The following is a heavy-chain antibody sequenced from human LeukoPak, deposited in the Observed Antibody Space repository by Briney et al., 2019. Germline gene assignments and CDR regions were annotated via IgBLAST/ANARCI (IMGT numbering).Heavy chain of an antibody. CDR2: ISSSSSYI. CDR1: GFTFSSYS. D-gene: IGHD6-13*01. CDR3: ARDLSSGWYNWFDP. Sequence: GGSLRLSCAASGFTFSSYSMNWVRQAPGKGLEWVSSISSSSSYIYYADSVKGRFTIPRDNAKNSLYLQMNSLRAEDTAVYYRARDLSSGWYNWFDPWGQGTLVTVSS. J-gene: IGHJ5*02. V-gene: IGHV3-21*01.